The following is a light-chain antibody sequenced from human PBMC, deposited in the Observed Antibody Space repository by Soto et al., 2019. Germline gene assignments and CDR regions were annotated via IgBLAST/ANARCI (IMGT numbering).Light chain of an antibody. V-gene: IGKV2-28*01. J-gene: IGKJ2*01. CDR2: LGS. CDR1: QSLLHYNGYNY. CDR3: MQAVQAPLT. Sequence: DIVMTQSPVSLPVTPGEPGSISCRSSQSLLHYNGYNYLDWYLQKPGQSPQLLIYLGSNRASGVPDRFSGSGSGTEFTLQINSVEAEDVRVYYCMQAVQAPLTFGQGTKLEIK.